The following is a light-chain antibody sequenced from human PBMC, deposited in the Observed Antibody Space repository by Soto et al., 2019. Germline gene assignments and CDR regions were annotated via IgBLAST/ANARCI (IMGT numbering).Light chain of an antibody. Sequence: DIQMTQSPSSLSASVGDRVTITCRASQSINSYLNWYQQKPGKAPKLLIYAASSFQSGVPSRFSGSGSGTDFTLTISSLQPGDFATYYCQQTYSTLWTFGQGTKVEIX. CDR3: QQTYSTLWT. J-gene: IGKJ1*01. CDR2: AAS. V-gene: IGKV1-39*01. CDR1: QSINSY.